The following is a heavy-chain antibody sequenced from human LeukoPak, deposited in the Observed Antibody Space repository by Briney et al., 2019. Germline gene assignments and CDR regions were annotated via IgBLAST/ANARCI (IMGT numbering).Heavy chain of an antibody. J-gene: IGHJ5*02. CDR1: GGSISSSSYY. V-gene: IGHV4-39*07. CDR3: ARDGGTMVRGRGYWFDP. D-gene: IGHD3-10*01. CDR2: IYYSGST. Sequence: NSSETLSLTCTVSGGSISSSSYYWGWIRQPPGKGLEWIGSIYYSGSTYYNPSLKSRVTISVDTSKNQFSLKLSSVTAADTAVYYCARDGGTMVRGRGYWFDPWGQGTLVTVSS.